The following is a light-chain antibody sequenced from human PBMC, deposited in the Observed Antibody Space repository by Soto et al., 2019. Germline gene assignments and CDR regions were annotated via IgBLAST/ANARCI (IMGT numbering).Light chain of an antibody. CDR2: AAS. J-gene: IGKJ5*01. CDR3: KLSYSTRLT. V-gene: IGKV1-39*01. Sequence: DIQMTQCPSSLSGSVGDRVTITCRASQSISSYLNWYQQKPGKAPKLLIYAASSLQSGVPSRFSGSVSGTDFTLTICCLLSSHFATYKCKLSYSTRLTCGQGTRLEI. CDR1: QSISSY.